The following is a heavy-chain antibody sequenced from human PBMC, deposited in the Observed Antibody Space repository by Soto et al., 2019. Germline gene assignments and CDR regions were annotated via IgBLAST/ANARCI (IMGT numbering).Heavy chain of an antibody. Sequence: ASVKVSCKASGGTFSSYAISWVRQAPGQGLEWMGGIIPIFGTANYAQKFQGRVTITADESTSTAYMELSSLRSEDTAVYYCARGGYCSSTSCYTFAEYFQHWGQGTLVTVSS. V-gene: IGHV1-69*13. J-gene: IGHJ1*01. CDR3: ARGGYCSSTSCYTFAEYFQH. D-gene: IGHD2-2*02. CDR1: GGTFSSYA. CDR2: IIPIFGTA.